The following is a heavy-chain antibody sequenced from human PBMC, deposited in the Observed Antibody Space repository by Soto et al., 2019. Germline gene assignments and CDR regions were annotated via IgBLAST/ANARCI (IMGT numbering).Heavy chain of an antibody. CDR2: IYYSGST. CDR3: ARATPAEMAPIGGHDAFDI. V-gene: IGHV4-31*03. Sequence: SETLSLTCTVSGGSISSGGYYWSWIRQHPGKGLEWIGYIYYSGSTYYNPSLKSRVTISVDTSKNQFSLKLSSVTAADTAVYYCARATPAEMAPIGGHDAFDIWGQGTMVTVSS. J-gene: IGHJ3*02. D-gene: IGHD3-16*01. CDR1: GGSISSGGYY.